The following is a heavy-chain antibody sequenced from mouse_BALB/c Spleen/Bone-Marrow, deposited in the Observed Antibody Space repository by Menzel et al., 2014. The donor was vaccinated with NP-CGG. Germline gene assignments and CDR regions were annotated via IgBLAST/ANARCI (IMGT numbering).Heavy chain of an antibody. CDR3: ASYVYGYYFDY. CDR1: GFNIKYTY. Sequence: VQLQQPGAELVKPGASVKLSCTASGFNIKYTYMHWVKQRPEQGLEWIGRIDPANVNTKYDPKFQGKATITADTSSNTAYLQLSSLTSEDTAVYYCASYVYGYYFDYWGQGTTLTVSS. CDR2: IDPANVNT. V-gene: IGHV14-3*02. D-gene: IGHD1-1*01. J-gene: IGHJ2*01.